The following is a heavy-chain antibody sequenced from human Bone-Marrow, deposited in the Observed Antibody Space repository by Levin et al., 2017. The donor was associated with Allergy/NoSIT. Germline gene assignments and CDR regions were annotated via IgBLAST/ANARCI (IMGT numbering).Heavy chain of an antibody. J-gene: IGHJ4*02. Sequence: GESLKISCAASGFTFSSCAMNWVRQAPGKGLEWVSGISVFGDRTFYADSVKGRFTISRDDSGNTLYLQMHSLRADNTAVYYCAANYYASSGFDYWGQGILVTVSS. D-gene: IGHD3-22*01. CDR3: AANYYASSGFDY. V-gene: IGHV3-23*01. CDR1: GFTFSSCA. CDR2: ISVFGDRT.